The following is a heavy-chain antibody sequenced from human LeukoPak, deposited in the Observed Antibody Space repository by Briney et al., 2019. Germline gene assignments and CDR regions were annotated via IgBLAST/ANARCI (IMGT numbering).Heavy chain of an antibody. Sequence: SETLSLTCAAYGGSFSGYYWSWIRQPPGKGLEWIGEINHSGSTNYNPSLKSRVTISVDTSKNQFSLKLSSVTAADTAVYHCARGLREARRYCSSTSCLAPGIFGARRAGRWFDPWGQGTLVTVSS. CDR1: GGSFSGYY. CDR2: INHSGST. J-gene: IGHJ5*02. D-gene: IGHD2-2*01. CDR3: ARGLREARRYCSSTSCLAPGIFGARRAGRWFDP. V-gene: IGHV4-34*01.